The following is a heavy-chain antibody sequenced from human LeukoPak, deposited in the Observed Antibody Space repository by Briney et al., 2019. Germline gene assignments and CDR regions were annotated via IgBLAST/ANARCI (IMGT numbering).Heavy chain of an antibody. CDR3: ARDGAAAVNY. CDR1: GFTFRTYW. J-gene: IGHJ4*02. CDR2: INSDGSST. D-gene: IGHD6-25*01. V-gene: IGHV3-74*01. Sequence: GGSLRLTCAASGFTFRTYWMHWVRQAPGKGLVWVSRINSDGSSTRYADSVKGRFTISRDNAKNTLYLQMNGLRAEDTAVYYCARDGAAAVNYWGQGTLVTVSS.